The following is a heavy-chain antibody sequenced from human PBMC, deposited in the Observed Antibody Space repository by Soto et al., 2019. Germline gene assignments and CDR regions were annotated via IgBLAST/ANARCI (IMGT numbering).Heavy chain of an antibody. J-gene: IGHJ3*02. CDR3: AKDWTSI. CDR2: ISGSGGST. D-gene: IGHD3-3*01. V-gene: IGHV3-23*01. CDR1: GFTFGTYS. Sequence: EVQLLESGGGLVQPGGSLKISCAASGFTFGTYSMTWLRQAPGKGLEWVSTISGSGGSTYYIDSVQGRFTISRDNSKNTLYQQMNSLRGEDTAVYYCAKDWTSIWGQGTMVTVSS.